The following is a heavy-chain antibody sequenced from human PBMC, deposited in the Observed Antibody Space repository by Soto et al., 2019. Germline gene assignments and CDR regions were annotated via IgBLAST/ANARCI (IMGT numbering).Heavy chain of an antibody. Sequence: SETLSLTCTVSGGSISSSSYYWGWIRQPPGKGLEWIGSIYYSGSTYYNPSLKSRVTISVDTSKNQFSLKLSSVTAADTAVYYCAGALSIVGGEYNWFDPWGQGTLGTVSS. J-gene: IGHJ5*02. V-gene: IGHV4-39*01. CDR1: GGSISSSSYY. D-gene: IGHD1-26*01. CDR2: IYYSGST. CDR3: AGALSIVGGEYNWFDP.